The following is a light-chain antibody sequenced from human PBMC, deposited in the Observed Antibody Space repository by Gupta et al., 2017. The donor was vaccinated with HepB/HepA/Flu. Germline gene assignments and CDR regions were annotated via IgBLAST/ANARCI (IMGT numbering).Light chain of an antibody. CDR1: SSNVGGDT. J-gene: IGLJ7*01. CDR2: RNN. V-gene: IGLV1-44*01. CDR3: AVWDDRLSGPSAV. Sequence: QSELTQPPSASGNPGQRVAISCSGSSSNVGGDTINWYQQLPGTAPKLLIYRNNQRPSGVPDRFSGSKSGTSASLAISGLQPEDEATYYCAVWDDRLSGPSAVFGGGTQLTVL.